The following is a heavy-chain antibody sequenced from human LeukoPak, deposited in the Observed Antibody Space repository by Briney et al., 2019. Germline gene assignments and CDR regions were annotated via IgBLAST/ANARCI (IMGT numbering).Heavy chain of an antibody. J-gene: IGHJ4*02. CDR3: AKDLGYGGLVAFDY. Sequence: GGSLRLSCAASGFTFSSYSMNWVRQAPGKGLEWVSSISSSSSYIYYADSVKGRFTISRDNAKNSLYLQMNSLRAEDTAVYYCAKDLGYGGLVAFDYWGQGTLVTVSS. V-gene: IGHV3-21*04. CDR1: GFTFSSYS. CDR2: ISSSSSYI. D-gene: IGHD4-23*01.